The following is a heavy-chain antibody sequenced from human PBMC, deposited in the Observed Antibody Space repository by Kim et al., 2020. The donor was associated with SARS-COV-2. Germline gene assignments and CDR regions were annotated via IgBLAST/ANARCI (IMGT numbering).Heavy chain of an antibody. V-gene: IGHV7-4-1*02. CDR2: INTNTGNP. D-gene: IGHD6-13*01. Sequence: ASVKVSCKASGYTFTSYAMNWVRQAPGQGLEWMGWINTNTGNPTYAQGFTGRFVFSLDTSVSTAYLQISSLKAADTAVYYCARERAAAGPVDSNWFDPWGQGTLITVSS. CDR3: ARERAAAGPVDSNWFDP. CDR1: GYTFTSYA. J-gene: IGHJ5*02.